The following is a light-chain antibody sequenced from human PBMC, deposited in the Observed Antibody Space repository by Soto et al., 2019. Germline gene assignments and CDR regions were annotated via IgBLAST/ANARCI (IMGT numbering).Light chain of an antibody. V-gene: IGKV1D-13*01. J-gene: IGKJ2*01. Sequence: AIQLTQSPSSLSASVGYRVTITCLASQGISSALAWYQQKPGKAPKLLIYDASSLESGVPSRFSGSGSGTDFTLTISSLQPEDFATYYCQQFNNYPHTFGQGTKVDIK. CDR2: DAS. CDR1: QGISSA. CDR3: QQFNNYPHT.